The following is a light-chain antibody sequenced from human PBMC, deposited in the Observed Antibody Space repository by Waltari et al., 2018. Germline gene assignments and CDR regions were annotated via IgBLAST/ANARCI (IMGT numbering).Light chain of an antibody. CDR3: QKSSSTPPWT. V-gene: IGKV1-39*01. J-gene: IGKJ1*01. CDR1: QSISIY. Sequence: DIQMTQSPSSLSASVGDGVTITCRASQSISIYLNWYQQKPGKAPKLLIHAASTLHSGVPSRFSGSGSGTEFTLTISSLQPEDFATYYCQKSSSTPPWTFGQGTKVEIK. CDR2: AAS.